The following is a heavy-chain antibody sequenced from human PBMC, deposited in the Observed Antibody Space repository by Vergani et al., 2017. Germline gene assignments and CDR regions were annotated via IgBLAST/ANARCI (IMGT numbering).Heavy chain of an antibody. V-gene: IGHV1-18*01. D-gene: IGHD3-9*01. J-gene: IGHJ4*02. CDR1: GYTFTSYG. Sequence: QVQLVQSGAEVKKPGASVKVSCKASGYTFTSYGISWVRQAPGQGLEWMGWISAYNGNTNYAQKLQGRVTMTTDTSTSPAYMELRSLRSDDTAVYYCAGDGPLLRYFDWLRAPWAGEKPNWGQGTLVTVSS. CDR2: ISAYNGNT. CDR3: AGDGPLLRYFDWLRAPWAGEKPN.